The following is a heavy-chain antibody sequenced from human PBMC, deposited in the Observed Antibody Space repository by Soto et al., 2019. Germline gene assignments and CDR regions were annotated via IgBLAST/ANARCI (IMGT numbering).Heavy chain of an antibody. Sequence: GGSLRLSCAASGFTLTGYPRGGAPQPPGKGLGWVSAFGGSGGTTYYADSLKGRFTISRDNSKNTLYLQMNSLRAEDTAVYYCAKDHEGMRGSSWYGFSIWYFDYWGQGTLVTVSS. CDR1: GFTLTGYP. V-gene: IGHV3-23*01. CDR3: AKDHEGMRGSSWYGFSIWYFDY. CDR2: FGGSGGTT. D-gene: IGHD6-13*01. J-gene: IGHJ4*02.